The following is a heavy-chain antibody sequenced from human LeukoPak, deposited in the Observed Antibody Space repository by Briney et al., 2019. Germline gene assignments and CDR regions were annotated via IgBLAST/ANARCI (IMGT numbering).Heavy chain of an antibody. Sequence: GGSLRLXCAASGFTCSSYEMNWVRQAPGKGLEWVSYISSSGSTIYYADSVKGRFTISRDNAKNSLYLQMNSLRAEDTAVYYCAREVGATRGLDPWGQGTLVTVSS. CDR2: ISSSGSTI. J-gene: IGHJ5*02. CDR1: GFTCSSYE. CDR3: AREVGATRGLDP. V-gene: IGHV3-48*03. D-gene: IGHD1-26*01.